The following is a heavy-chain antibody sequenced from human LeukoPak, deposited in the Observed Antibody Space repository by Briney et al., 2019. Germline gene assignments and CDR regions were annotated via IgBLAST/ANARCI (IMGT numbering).Heavy chain of an antibody. D-gene: IGHD2-15*01. CDR1: GYTFTSYD. CDR2: MNPNSGNT. CDR3: ARGRYCSGGSCGAYWYFDL. V-gene: IGHV1-8*01. Sequence: GASVKVSCKASGYTFTSYDINWVRQATGQGLEWMGWMNPNSGNTGYAQKFQGRVTMTRNTSISTAYMELSSLRSEDTAVYYCARGRYCSGGSCGAYWYFDLWGRGTLVTVSS. J-gene: IGHJ2*01.